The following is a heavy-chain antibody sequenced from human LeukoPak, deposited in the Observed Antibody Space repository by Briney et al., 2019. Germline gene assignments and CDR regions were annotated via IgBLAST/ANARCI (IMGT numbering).Heavy chain of an antibody. CDR1: GGTFSSYA. CDR2: IIPILGIA. D-gene: IGHD1-26*01. J-gene: IGHJ6*03. CDR3: ARALSGSRWDYYYYYMDV. V-gene: IGHV1-69*04. Sequence: GASVKVSCKASGGTFSSYAISWVRQAPGQGLEWMGRIIPILGIANYAQKFQGRVTITADKSTSTAYMELSSLRSEDTAVYYCARALSGSRWDYYYYYMDVWGKGTTVTVSS.